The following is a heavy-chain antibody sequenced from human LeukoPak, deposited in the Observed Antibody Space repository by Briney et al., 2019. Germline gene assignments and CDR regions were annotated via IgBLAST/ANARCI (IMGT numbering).Heavy chain of an antibody. CDR3: AKGRLVVTATDY. D-gene: IGHD2-15*01. J-gene: IGHJ4*02. V-gene: IGHV3-23*01. CDR2: ITGSGGST. CDR1: GFTFSNYG. Sequence: GGTLRLSCAASGFTFSNYGLSWVRQAPGKGLEWVSGITGSGGSTYYADSVKGRFTISRDNSKNMLHLQMNSLRAEDTAVYYCAKGRLVVTATDYWGQGTLVTVSS.